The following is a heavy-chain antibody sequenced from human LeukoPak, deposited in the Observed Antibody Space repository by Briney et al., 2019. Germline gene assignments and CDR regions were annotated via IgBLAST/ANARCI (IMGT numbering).Heavy chain of an antibody. Sequence: SGGSLRLSCAASGFTFCSYSMNWVRQAPGKGLEWVSSISSSSSYIYYADSVKGRFTISRDNAKNSLYLQMNSLRAEDTAVYYCARGEDYDILTGYSPIGYFDYWGQGTLVTVSS. J-gene: IGHJ4*02. CDR2: ISSSSSYI. D-gene: IGHD3-9*01. CDR1: GFTFCSYS. CDR3: ARGEDYDILTGYSPIGYFDY. V-gene: IGHV3-21*01.